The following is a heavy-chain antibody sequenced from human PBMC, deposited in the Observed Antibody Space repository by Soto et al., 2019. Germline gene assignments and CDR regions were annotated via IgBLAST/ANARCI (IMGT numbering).Heavy chain of an antibody. V-gene: IGHV2-5*01. Sequence: SGPTLVNPTQTLTLTCTFSGFSLSTSGVGVGWIRQPPGKALEWLALIYWNDDKRYSPSLKSRLTITKDTSKNQVVLTMTNMDPVDTATYYCAHTWLYGDYSNYVYWGQGTLVTVSS. CDR2: IYWNDDK. CDR1: GFSLSTSGVG. D-gene: IGHD4-4*01. CDR3: AHTWLYGDYSNYVY. J-gene: IGHJ4*02.